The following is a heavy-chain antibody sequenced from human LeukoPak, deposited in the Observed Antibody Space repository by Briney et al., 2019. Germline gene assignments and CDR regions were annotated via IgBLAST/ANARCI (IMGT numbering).Heavy chain of an antibody. D-gene: IGHD4-11*01. CDR1: GGSISSSSYY. J-gene: IGHJ4*02. Sequence: SETLSLTCTVSGGSISSSSYYWGWIRQPPGKGLEWIGSIYYSGSTYYNPSLKSRVTISVDTSENQFSLKLSSVTAADTAVYYCARDMDYSKPVVWGLFNFDYWGQGTLVTVSS. V-gene: IGHV4-39*02. CDR2: IYYSGST. CDR3: ARDMDYSKPVVWGLFNFDY.